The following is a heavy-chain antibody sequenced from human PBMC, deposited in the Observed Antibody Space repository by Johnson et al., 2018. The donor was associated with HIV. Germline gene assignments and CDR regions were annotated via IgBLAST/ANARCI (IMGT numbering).Heavy chain of an antibody. J-gene: IGHJ3*02. CDR2: IRNKAKNYAT. Sequence: VQLVESGGGLVQPGGSLKLSCAASGFTFTGSSIHWVRQASGQGLEWVGRIRNKAKNYATEYGASVKGRFTISRDDSKNTAYLQMNSLRAEDTAVYYCARGGGGGALDTWGQGTMVIVSS. D-gene: IGHD3-16*01. V-gene: IGHV3-73*02. CDR1: GFTFTGSS. CDR3: ARGGGGGALDT.